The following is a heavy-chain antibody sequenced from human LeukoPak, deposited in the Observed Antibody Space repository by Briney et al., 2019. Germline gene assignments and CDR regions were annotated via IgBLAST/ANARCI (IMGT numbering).Heavy chain of an antibody. CDR3: ARLPYYYDSSGFDY. Sequence: GGTLRLSCAASGFTFSSYGMSWVRQAPGKGLEWVAVISYDGSNKYYADSVKGRFTISRDNSKNTLYLQMNSLRAEDTAVYYCARLPYYYDSSGFDYWGQGTLVTVSS. J-gene: IGHJ4*02. CDR1: GFTFSSYG. D-gene: IGHD3-22*01. V-gene: IGHV3-30*03. CDR2: ISYDGSNK.